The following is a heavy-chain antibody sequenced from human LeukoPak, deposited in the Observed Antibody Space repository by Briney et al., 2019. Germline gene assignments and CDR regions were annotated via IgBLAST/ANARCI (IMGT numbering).Heavy chain of an antibody. CDR2: IYYSGST. CDR3: ARSIVLMVYPET. J-gene: IGHJ4*02. Sequence: SETLSLTCTVSGGSISSYYWSWIRQPPGKGLEWIGYIYYSGSTNYNPSLKSRVTISVDTSKNQFSLKLSSVTAADTAVYYCARSIVLMVYPETWGQGTLVTVSS. V-gene: IGHV4-59*08. CDR1: GGSISSYY. D-gene: IGHD2-8*01.